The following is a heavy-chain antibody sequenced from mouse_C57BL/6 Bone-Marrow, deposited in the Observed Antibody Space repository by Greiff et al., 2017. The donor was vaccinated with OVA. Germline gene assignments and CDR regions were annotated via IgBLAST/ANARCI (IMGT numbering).Heavy chain of an antibody. CDR3: ARYGWYFDV. CDR1: GYAFSSSW. CDR2: IYPGDGDT. J-gene: IGHJ1*03. Sequence: VKLQESGPELVKPGASVKISCKASGYAFSSSWMNWVKQRPGKGLEWIGRIYPGDGDTNYNGKFKGKAALTADKSSSTAYMQLSSLTSEDSAVYFCARYGWYFDVWGTGTTVTVSS. D-gene: IGHD1-1*02. V-gene: IGHV1-82*01.